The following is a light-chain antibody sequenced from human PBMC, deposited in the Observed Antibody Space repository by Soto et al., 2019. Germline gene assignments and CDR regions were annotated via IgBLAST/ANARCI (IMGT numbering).Light chain of an antibody. CDR1: QSVGSN. Sequence: EVVMTQSPATLSVSPGERSTLSCRASQSVGSNLAWYQQKPGQAPRLLIYAASTRATGVPARFSGSGSGTEFTPTISRLEPEDLAVYYCQQYGSSPVTFWQGTKLDI. CDR2: AAS. J-gene: IGKJ1*01. CDR3: QQYGSSPVT. V-gene: IGKV3-15*01.